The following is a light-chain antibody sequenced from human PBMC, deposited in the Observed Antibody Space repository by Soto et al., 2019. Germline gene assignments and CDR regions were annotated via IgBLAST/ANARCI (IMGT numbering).Light chain of an antibody. CDR2: HAS. CDR3: QQYNTYPWT. V-gene: IGKV1-5*01. J-gene: IGKJ1*01. CDR1: QSISSW. Sequence: DIPMTQSPSTLSASVGDRVTITCRASQSISSWLAWYQQKPGKAPRLLIYHASSLESGVPSRFSGSGSGTDFSLTISSLQPDDFATYYCQQYNTYPWTFGQGTKVEIK.